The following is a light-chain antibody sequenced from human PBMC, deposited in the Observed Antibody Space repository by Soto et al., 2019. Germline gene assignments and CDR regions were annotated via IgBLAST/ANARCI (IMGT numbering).Light chain of an antibody. CDR1: QSVGIY. CDR3: QQRDIWPPLT. CDR2: DAT. J-gene: IGKJ4*01. V-gene: IGKV3-11*01. Sequence: VLTQSPAPLSLSPGERATLFCKASQSVGIYMGWFQQKPGQAPRVLIYDATNRAGGVPARFSGSGSGTDFTLNISSLEAEDSAVYYCQQRDIWPPLTVGGGSKVEIK.